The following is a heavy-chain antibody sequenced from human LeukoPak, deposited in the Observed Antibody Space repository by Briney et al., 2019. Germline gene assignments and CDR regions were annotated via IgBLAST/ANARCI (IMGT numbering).Heavy chain of an antibody. J-gene: IGHJ5*02. V-gene: IGHV3-21*01. Sequence: GGSLRLSCVASGFTFTSYTMNWVRQAPGKGLEWVSSISSSSGYIYYADSVKGRFTISRDNAKNTLNLQMNSLRAEDTAVYYCARDLGQYYDTSDNWFDPWGQGTLVTVSS. D-gene: IGHD3-22*01. CDR3: ARDLGQYYDTSDNWFDP. CDR1: GFTFTSYT. CDR2: ISSSSGYI.